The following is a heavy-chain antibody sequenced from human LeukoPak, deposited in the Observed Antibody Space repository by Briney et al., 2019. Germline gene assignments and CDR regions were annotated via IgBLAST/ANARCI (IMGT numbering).Heavy chain of an antibody. CDR2: IKQDGSEK. D-gene: IGHD5-24*01. CDR3: ARALGWLPENY. Sequence: GGSLRLSCVASGFTFTNYGMNWVRQAPGKGLEWVANIKQDGSEKDYVDSVKGRFTISRDNAKNSLYLQMNSLRAEDTAVYYCARALGWLPENYWGQGTLVTVSS. CDR1: GFTFTNYG. V-gene: IGHV3-7*01. J-gene: IGHJ4*02.